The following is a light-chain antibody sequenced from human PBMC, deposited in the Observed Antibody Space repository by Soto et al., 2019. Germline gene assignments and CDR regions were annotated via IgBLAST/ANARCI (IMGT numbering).Light chain of an antibody. Sequence: EIVLTQSPATLSLSPGERATLSCRASQSVSSYLAWYQQKPGQAPRLLIHDASNRATGIPARFSGSGSGTDFTLTISSLEPEDFAVYYCQQRSNWPPWTFGQGT. J-gene: IGKJ1*01. V-gene: IGKV3-11*01. CDR3: QQRSNWPPWT. CDR1: QSVSSY. CDR2: DAS.